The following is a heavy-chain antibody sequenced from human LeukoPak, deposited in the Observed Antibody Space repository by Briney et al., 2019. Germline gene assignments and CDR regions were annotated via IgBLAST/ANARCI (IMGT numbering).Heavy chain of an antibody. CDR3: ARDHPGRYCSGGSCSGYSFDY. CDR2: ISSSSSYI. V-gene: IGHV3-21*01. J-gene: IGHJ4*02. CDR1: GFTFSSYS. D-gene: IGHD2-15*01. Sequence: GGSLRLSCAASGFTFSSYSMNWVRQAPGKGLEWVPSISSSSSYIYYADSMKGRFTISRDNAKNSLYLQMNSLRAEDTAVYYCARDHPGRYCSGGSCSGYSFDYWGQGTLVTVSS.